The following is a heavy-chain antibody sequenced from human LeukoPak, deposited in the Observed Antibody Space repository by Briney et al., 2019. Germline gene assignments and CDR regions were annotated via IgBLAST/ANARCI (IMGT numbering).Heavy chain of an antibody. CDR1: GFTFDDYA. D-gene: IGHD5-18*01. CDR3: AKGNLGYSYARNYYYYGMDV. J-gene: IGHJ6*02. Sequence: GGSLRLSCAASGFTFDDYAMHWVRQAPGKGLEWVSGISWNSGSIGYADSVKGRFTISRDNAKNSLYLQMNSLRAEDTALYYCAKGNLGYSYARNYYYYGMDVWGQGTTVTVSS. V-gene: IGHV3-9*01. CDR2: ISWNSGSI.